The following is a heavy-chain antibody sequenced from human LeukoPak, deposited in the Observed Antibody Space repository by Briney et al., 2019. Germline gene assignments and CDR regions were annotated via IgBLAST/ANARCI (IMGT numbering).Heavy chain of an antibody. CDR1: GFTFSSYA. V-gene: IGHV3-23*01. CDR3: AKGHVSYYYYGMDV. J-gene: IGHJ6*02. D-gene: IGHD3-16*01. CDR2: IRGRGGRT. Sequence: GGSLTLSCAASGFTFSSYATRWVREAPGKGLEWVSAIRGRGGRTYYADSVKGPFTISRDNSKNTLYLQMNSLRPEDTAVYYCAKGHVSYYYYGMDVWGQETTVTVSS.